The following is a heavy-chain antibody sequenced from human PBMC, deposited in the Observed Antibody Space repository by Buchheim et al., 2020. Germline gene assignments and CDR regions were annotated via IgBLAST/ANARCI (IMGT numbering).Heavy chain of an antibody. J-gene: IGHJ4*02. D-gene: IGHD2-2*01. CDR1: GYSFSNYW. V-gene: IGHV5-51*01. CDR2: IYPGDSST. CDR3: ARARGYCSSSSCYDFDY. Sequence: EVQLVQSGAEVKKPGESLKISCKASGYSFSNYWIGWVRQMPGKGLEWMAMIYPGDSSTKYSPSFQAQVTISADKSSSTAYPQWISLKASDTAMYFCARARGYCSSSSCYDFDYWGQGT.